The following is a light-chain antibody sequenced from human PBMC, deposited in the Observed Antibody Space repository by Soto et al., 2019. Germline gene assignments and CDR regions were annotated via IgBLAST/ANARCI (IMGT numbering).Light chain of an antibody. CDR1: SSDVGGYNY. V-gene: IGLV2-14*01. Sequence: QSALTQPASVSRSPGQWITISCTGTSSDVGGYNYVSWYQQQPGKAPKFMIYDVTNRPSGVSNRFSGSKSGNTASLTISGLQAEDEADYYCCSYTTSNTRQIVFGTGTKVTVL. CDR3: CSYTTSNTRQIV. J-gene: IGLJ1*01. CDR2: DVT.